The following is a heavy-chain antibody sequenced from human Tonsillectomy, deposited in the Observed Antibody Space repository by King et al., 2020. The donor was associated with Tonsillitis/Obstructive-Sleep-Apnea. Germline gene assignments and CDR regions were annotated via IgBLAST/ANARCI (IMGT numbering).Heavy chain of an antibody. J-gene: IGHJ5*02. CDR3: ARGQDIVVVPAADWFDP. CDR1: GYRFTSNW. CDR2: IYPGDSGT. V-gene: IGHV5-51*01. D-gene: IGHD2-2*01. Sequence: QLVQSGAEVKKPGESLKISCKGSGYRFTSNWIGWVRQMPGKGLEWMGIIYPGDSGTRYSPSFQGQVTISADKSLSTAYLQWSSLKASDTAMYYCARGQDIVVVPAADWFDPWGQGTLVTVSS.